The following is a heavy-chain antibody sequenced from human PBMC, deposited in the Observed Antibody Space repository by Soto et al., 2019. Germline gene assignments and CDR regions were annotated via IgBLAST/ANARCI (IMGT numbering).Heavy chain of an antibody. CDR2: IYYSGST. Sequence: QVQLQESGPGLVKPSQTLSLTCTVSGGSISSGGYYWSWIRQHPGKGLEWIGYIYYSGSTYYNPSLKSRFTISVDTSKNQFSLKLSSVTAADTAVYYCARANYIVVVPAATANWFDPWGQGTLVTVSS. D-gene: IGHD2-2*01. V-gene: IGHV4-31*03. CDR3: ARANYIVVVPAATANWFDP. CDR1: GGSISSGGYY. J-gene: IGHJ5*02.